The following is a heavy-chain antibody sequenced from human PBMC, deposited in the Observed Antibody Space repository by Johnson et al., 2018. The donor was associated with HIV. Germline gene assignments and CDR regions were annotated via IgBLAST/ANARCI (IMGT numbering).Heavy chain of an antibody. D-gene: IGHD6-6*01. CDR1: GFTFSSYA. J-gene: IGHJ3*02. CDR2: ISYDGSNK. CDR3: ARATRSSSSGRHDAFDI. V-gene: IGHV3-30*04. Sequence: QVQLVESGGGVVQPGRSLRLSCAASGFTFSSYAMHWVRQAPGKGLEWVAVISYDGSNKYYADSVKGLFTISRDNSKNTLYLQMNSLRAEDTAVYYCARATRSSSSGRHDAFDIWGQGTMVTVSS.